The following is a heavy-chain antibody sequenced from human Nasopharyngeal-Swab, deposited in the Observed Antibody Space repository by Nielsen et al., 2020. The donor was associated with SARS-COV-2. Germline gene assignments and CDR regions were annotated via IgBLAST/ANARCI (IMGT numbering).Heavy chain of an antibody. CDR2: ISGSGGST. V-gene: IGHV3-23*01. D-gene: IGHD6-13*01. Sequence: VRQAPGTGLEWVSAISGSGGSTYYADSVKGRFTISRDNSKNTLYLQMNSLRAEDTAVYYCAKAEGSNNYYYYGMDVWGQGTTVTVSS. J-gene: IGHJ6*02. CDR3: AKAEGSNNYYYYGMDV.